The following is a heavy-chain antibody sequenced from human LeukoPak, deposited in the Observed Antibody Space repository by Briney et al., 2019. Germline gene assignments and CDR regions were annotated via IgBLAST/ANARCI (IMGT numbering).Heavy chain of an antibody. CDR2: IIPFLDTS. J-gene: IGHJ5*02. V-gene: IGHV1-69*05. Sequence: SVKVSCKASGGTFSDYALSWVRQAPGQGLEWMGAIIPFLDTSNYPPKFQDRVTITTDESTSTAYMELSSLRSDDTAVYYCARAQAGNYDWPLDLWGQGTLVTVSS. CDR3: ARAQAGNYDWPLDL. D-gene: IGHD5-12*01. CDR1: GGTFSDYA.